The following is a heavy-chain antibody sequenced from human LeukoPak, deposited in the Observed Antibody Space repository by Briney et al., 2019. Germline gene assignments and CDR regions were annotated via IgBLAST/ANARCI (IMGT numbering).Heavy chain of an antibody. CDR3: ARGNRYYGGSSEYHFDY. CDR1: GGSISSGSYY. CDR2: IYTSGST. D-gene: IGHD4-23*01. V-gene: IGHV4-61*02. Sequence: SQTLSLTCTVSGGSISSGSYYWSWIRQPAGKGLEWIGRIYTSGSTNYNPSLKSRVTISVDTSKNQFSLKLSSVTAADTAVYYCARGNRYYGGSSEYHFDYWGQGTLVTVSS. J-gene: IGHJ4*02.